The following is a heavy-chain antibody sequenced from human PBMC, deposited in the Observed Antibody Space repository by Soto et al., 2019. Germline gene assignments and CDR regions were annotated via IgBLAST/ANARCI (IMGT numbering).Heavy chain of an antibody. CDR2: INHSGST. Sequence: QVQLQQWGAGLLKPSETLSLTCAVYGGSFSGYYWSWIRQPPGKGLEWIGEINHSGSTNYNPYLKSRVTISVDTSKNQFSLKLSSVTAADTAVYYCARGKRAPGRRIFGVVTPFDYWGQGTLVTVSS. J-gene: IGHJ4*02. D-gene: IGHD3-3*02. CDR3: ARGKRAPGRRIFGVVTPFDY. V-gene: IGHV4-34*01. CDR1: GGSFSGYY.